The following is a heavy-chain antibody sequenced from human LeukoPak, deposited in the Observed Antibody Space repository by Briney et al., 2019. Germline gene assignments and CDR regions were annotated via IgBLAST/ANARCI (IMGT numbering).Heavy chain of an antibody. CDR1: GGSISSSNW. CDR2: IQHSGST. V-gene: IGHV4-4*02. D-gene: IGHD5-24*01. Sequence: AGTLSLTCAVSGGSISSSNWWSWVRQPPGGGVGWVGIIQHSGSTNYNPSLKSRVTISVDKSKNQFSLNLSSVTAADTAVYYCARTTRDGYNSLGYFDYWGQGTLVTVSS. CDR3: ARTTRDGYNSLGYFDY. J-gene: IGHJ4*02.